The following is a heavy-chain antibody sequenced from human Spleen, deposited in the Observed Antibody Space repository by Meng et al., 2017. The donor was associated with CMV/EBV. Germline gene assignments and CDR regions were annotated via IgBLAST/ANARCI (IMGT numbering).Heavy chain of an antibody. CDR2: IYPGDSDT. CDR1: GYTFSTYW. Sequence: GESLKISCKGSGYTFSTYWIAWVRQVPGKGLEWMGIIYPGDSDTRYSPSFQGQVTISADKSISTAYLQWSSLKASDTAMYYCARVMATKNYYFDYWGQGTLVTVSS. CDR3: ARVMATKNYYFDY. D-gene: IGHD5-12*01. J-gene: IGHJ4*02. V-gene: IGHV5-51*01.